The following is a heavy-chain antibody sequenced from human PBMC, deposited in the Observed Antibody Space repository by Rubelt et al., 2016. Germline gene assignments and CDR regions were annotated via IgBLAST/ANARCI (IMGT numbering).Heavy chain of an antibody. J-gene: IGHJ3*02. D-gene: IGHD5-18*01. CDR3: AKAFRGYSYGAFDI. CDR2: ISGSGGST. Sequence: GKGLEWVSAISGSGGSTYYADSVKGRFTISRDNSKNTLYLQMNSLRAEDTAVYYCAKAFRGYSYGAFDIWGQGTMVTVSS. V-gene: IGHV3-23*01.